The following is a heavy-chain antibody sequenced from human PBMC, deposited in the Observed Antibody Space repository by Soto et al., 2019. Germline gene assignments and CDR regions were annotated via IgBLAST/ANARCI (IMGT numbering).Heavy chain of an antibody. J-gene: IGHJ3*02. CDR2: ISSSSSYI. CDR1: GFTFSSYS. D-gene: IGHD2-21*02. CDR3: ARGGRAYCGGDGYWGDAFDI. Sequence: EVQLVESGGGLVKPGGSLRLSCAASGFTFSSYSMNWVRQAPGKGLEWVSSISSSSSYIYYADSVKGRFTISRDNAKNALYLQMNSLRAADTAVYYCARGGRAYCGGDGYWGDAFDIWGQGTMVTVSS. V-gene: IGHV3-21*01.